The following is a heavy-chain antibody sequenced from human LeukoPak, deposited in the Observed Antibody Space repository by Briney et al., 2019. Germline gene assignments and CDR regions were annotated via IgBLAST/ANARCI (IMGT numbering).Heavy chain of an antibody. CDR1: GGSISSYY. D-gene: IGHD2-8*01. V-gene: IGHV4-59*01. Sequence: PSETLSLTCTVSGGSISSYYWSWIRQPPGKGLEWIGYIYYSGSTNYNPSLKSRVTISVDTSKNQFSLKLSSVTAADTAVYYCARVHRYCTNGVCPTGFDPWGQGTLVTVSS. J-gene: IGHJ5*02. CDR2: IYYSGST. CDR3: ARVHRYCTNGVCPTGFDP.